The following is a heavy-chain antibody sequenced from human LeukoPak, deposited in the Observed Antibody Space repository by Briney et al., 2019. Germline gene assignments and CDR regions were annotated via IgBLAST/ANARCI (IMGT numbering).Heavy chain of an antibody. Sequence: PSETLSLTCTVSGGSISSSSYCWGWIRQPPGKGLEWIGNIYYSGSTYYNPSLKSRVTISVDTSKNQFSLKLSSVTAADTAVYYCARVPRSYYYYYYMDVWGKGTTVTVSS. CDR2: IYYSGST. V-gene: IGHV4-39*07. J-gene: IGHJ6*03. CDR3: ARVPRSYYYYYYMDV. CDR1: GGSISSSSYC.